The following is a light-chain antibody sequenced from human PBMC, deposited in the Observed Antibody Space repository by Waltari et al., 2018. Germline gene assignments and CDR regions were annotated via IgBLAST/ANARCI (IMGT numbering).Light chain of an antibody. CDR1: ESISRY. J-gene: IGKJ2*01. V-gene: IGKV1-39*01. CDR3: HQIYSTLGDT. CDR2: TAS. Sequence: DIQLTQSTSSLSASVGDRVTITCRASESISRYLSWYQQKPGEAPKLLVYTASSLEGGVPSRFSGSGSGTDYTLTISNLQPEDFATYYCHQIYSTLGDTFGQGTKLEIK.